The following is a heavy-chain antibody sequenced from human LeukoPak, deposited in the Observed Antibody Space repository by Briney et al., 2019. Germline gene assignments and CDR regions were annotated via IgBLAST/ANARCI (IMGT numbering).Heavy chain of an antibody. Sequence: WGSLRLSCAASGFTFSSYGMSRVCQAPGKGLEWVSAISGSGGSTYYADSVKGRFTISRDNSKNTMYLQMNRLRVEDTAVYFCARDIRGGTNEEGQSWGQGILVTVSS. J-gene: IGHJ4*02. V-gene: IGHV3-23*01. CDR3: ARDIRGGTNEEGQS. D-gene: IGHD1-26*01. CDR1: GFTFSSYG. CDR2: ISGSGGST.